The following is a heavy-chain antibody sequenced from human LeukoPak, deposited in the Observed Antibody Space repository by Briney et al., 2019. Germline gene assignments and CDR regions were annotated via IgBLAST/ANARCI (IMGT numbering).Heavy chain of an antibody. CDR3: ARGRGSGIAARYFDY. J-gene: IGHJ4*02. V-gene: IGHV4-34*01. CDR2: INHSGST. Sequence: PSETLSLTCAVYGGSFSGYYWSWIRQPPGKGLEWIGEINHSGSTNYNPSLKSRVTISVDTSKNQFSLKLSSVTAADTAVYYCARGRGSGIAARYFDYWGREPWSPSPQ. CDR1: GGSFSGYY. D-gene: IGHD6-6*01.